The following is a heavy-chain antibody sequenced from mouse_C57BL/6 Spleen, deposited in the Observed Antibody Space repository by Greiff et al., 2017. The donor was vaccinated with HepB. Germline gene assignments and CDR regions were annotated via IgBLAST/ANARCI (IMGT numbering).Heavy chain of an antibody. V-gene: IGHV1-55*01. CDR2: IYPGSGST. D-gene: IGHD2-3*01. CDR3: ARSNGYYKEDY. J-gene: IGHJ2*01. CDR1: GYTFTSYW. Sequence: QVHVKQPGAELVKPGASVKMSCKASGYTFTSYWITWVKQRPGQGLEWIGDIYPGSGSTNYNEKFKSKATLTVDTSSSTAYMQLSSLTSEDSAVYYCARSNGYYKEDYWGQGTTLTVSS.